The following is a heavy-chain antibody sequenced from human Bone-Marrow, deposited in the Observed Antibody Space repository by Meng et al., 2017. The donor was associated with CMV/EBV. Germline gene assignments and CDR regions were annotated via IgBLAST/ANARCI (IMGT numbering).Heavy chain of an antibody. CDR2: INPNSGGT. Sequence: ASVKVSCKASGYSFIAYYMHWVRQAPGQGPEWMGWINPNSGGTDYAQKFQGRVTMTRDTSISTAYMELRSLRSDDTAVYYCARVIGWELLLIGSGWFDPWGQGTLVTVSS. CDR3: ARVIGWELLLIGSGWFDP. J-gene: IGHJ5*02. V-gene: IGHV1-2*02. D-gene: IGHD1-26*01. CDR1: GYSFIAYY.